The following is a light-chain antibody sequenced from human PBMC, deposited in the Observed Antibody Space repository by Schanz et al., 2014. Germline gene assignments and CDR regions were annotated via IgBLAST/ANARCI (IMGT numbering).Light chain of an antibody. CDR3: SSYTTSSTVV. J-gene: IGLJ2*01. V-gene: IGLV2-14*01. Sequence: QSALTQPPSASGSPGQSVTISCTGTSSDVGGYNYVSWYQQHPGKAPKLMIYDVTNRPSGVSNRFSGSKSGNTASLVISGLRPEDDADYFCSSYTTSSTVVFGGGTKLTVL. CDR1: SSDVGGYNY. CDR2: DVT.